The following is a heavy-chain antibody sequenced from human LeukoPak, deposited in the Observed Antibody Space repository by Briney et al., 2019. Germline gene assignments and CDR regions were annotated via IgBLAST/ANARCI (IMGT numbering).Heavy chain of an antibody. J-gene: IGHJ4*02. V-gene: IGHV4-59*11. D-gene: IGHD5-24*01. CDR3: ARGSWDGYNSYYFDY. CDR1: GGSNSSHY. Sequence: SETLSLTCTVSGGSNSSHYWSWIRQPPGKGLELIGYIYYSGSTNYNPSLKSRVTISVDTSKNQFSLKLSSVTAADTAVYYCARGSWDGYNSYYFDYWGQGTLVTVSS. CDR2: IYYSGST.